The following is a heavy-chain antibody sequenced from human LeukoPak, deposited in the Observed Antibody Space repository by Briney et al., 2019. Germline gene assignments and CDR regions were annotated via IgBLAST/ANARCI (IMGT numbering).Heavy chain of an antibody. D-gene: IGHD3-10*01. V-gene: IGHV3-7*03. CDR2: IKKTGSET. CDR1: GFTFSHFW. CDR3: AKAPGYHFHYDMDV. Sequence: PGGSLRLSCAASGFTFSHFWMSWVRQAPGKGLEWVAYIKKTGSETYYVDSVKSRFTITRDNTRNSLFLQMNSLRAEDTALYYCAKAPGYHFHYDMDVWGQGTTVTVSS. J-gene: IGHJ6*02.